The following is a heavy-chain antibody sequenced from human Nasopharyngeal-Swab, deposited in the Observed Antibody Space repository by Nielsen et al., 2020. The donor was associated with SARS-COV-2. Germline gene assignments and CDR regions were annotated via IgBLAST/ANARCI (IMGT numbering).Heavy chain of an antibody. V-gene: IGHV3-30-3*01. CDR2: ISYDGSNK. CDR1: GFTFRGYW. J-gene: IGHJ3*02. Sequence: GESLKISCAASGFTFRGYWMTWVRQAPGKGPEWVAVISYDGSNKCYADSVKGRFTISRDNSKNTLYLQMNSLRAEDTAVYYCARQAVTSAFDIWGQGTMVTVSS. D-gene: IGHD4-17*01. CDR3: ARQAVTSAFDI.